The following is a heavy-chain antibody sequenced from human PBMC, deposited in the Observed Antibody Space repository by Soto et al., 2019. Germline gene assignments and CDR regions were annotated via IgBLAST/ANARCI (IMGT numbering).Heavy chain of an antibody. V-gene: IGHV1-46*01. CDR1: GYTCTSYY. D-gene: IGHD3-9*01. CDR3: ARSYDDILTCPDY. CDR2: INPSGGST. J-gene: IGHJ4*02. Sequence: ASLKVSCNASGYTCTSYYMHWVLQAPGQGLEWMGIINPSGGSTSYAQKFQGRVTMTRDTSTSTVYMELSSLRSEDTAVYYCARSYDDILTCPDYGGQGTVVTVSS.